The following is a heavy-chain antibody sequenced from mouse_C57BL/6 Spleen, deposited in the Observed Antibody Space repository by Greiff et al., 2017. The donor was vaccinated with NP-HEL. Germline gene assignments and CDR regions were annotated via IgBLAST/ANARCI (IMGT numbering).Heavy chain of an antibody. J-gene: IGHJ3*01. D-gene: IGHD1-1*01. CDR3: ARSLITTVVEGFAY. V-gene: IGHV1-50*01. CDR2: IDPSDSYT. Sequence: QVQLQQPGAELVKPGASVKLSCKASGYTFTSYWMQWVKQRPGQGLEWIGEIDPSDSYTNYNQKFKGKATLTADTSSSTAYMQLSSLTSADSAVYYCARSLITTVVEGFAYWGQGTLVTVSA. CDR1: GYTFTSYW.